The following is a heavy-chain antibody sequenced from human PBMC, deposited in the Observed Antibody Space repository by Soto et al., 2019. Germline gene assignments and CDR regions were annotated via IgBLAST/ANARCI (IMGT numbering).Heavy chain of an antibody. J-gene: IGHJ3*02. CDR3: ARGGGVGVAGSAAFDM. CDR2: INPATGAA. CDR1: GYPVTAYY. Sequence: QLHLVQSGAVVKKPGASVTVSCSASGYPVTAYYMHWVRQAPGRGLEWMGGINPATGAAKYTQTCQAGVTLTRDASSSTVFMELSGPASKATAVFYCARGGGVGVAGSAAFDMWGQGTLVTVSS. D-gene: IGHD3-3*01. V-gene: IGHV1-2*02.